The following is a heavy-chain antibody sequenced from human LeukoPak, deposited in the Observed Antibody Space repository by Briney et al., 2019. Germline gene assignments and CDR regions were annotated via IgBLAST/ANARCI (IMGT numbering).Heavy chain of an antibody. D-gene: IGHD2-15*01. J-gene: IGHJ4*02. CDR2: IWCDGSNK. V-gene: IGHV3-33*06. CDR3: AKESCGGGSCYLFDY. CDR1: GFTFSSYG. Sequence: GGSLRLSCAASGFTFSSYGMHWVRQAPGKGLEWVAVIWCDGSNKYYADSVKGRFTISRDNSKNTLYLQMNSLRAEDTAVYYCAKESCGGGSCYLFDYWGQGTLVTVSS.